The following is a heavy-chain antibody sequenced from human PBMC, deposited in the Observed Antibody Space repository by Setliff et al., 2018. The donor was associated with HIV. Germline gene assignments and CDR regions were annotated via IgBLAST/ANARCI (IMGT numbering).Heavy chain of an antibody. J-gene: IGHJ4*02. CDR2: VFYTGST. V-gene: IGHV4-39*01. CDR3: ARATYTTLFGVLMGGGLQY. CDR1: GGPISSSSYY. Sequence: SETLSLTCTVSGGPISSSSYYWGWIRQPPGKGLEWIGSVFYTGSTYYNPSLKSRVTISVDTSKNQFSLKLSSVTAADTAVYYCARATYTTLFGVLMGGGLQYWGPGTLVTVSS. D-gene: IGHD3-3*01.